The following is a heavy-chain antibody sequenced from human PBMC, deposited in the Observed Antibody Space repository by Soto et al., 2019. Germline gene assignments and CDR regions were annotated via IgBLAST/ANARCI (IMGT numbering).Heavy chain of an antibody. CDR1: GGSISSYNYY. CDR3: ARTPGFYCNSIRCPLVD. D-gene: IGHD2-2*01. J-gene: IGHJ4*02. V-gene: IGHV4-39*01. Sequence: SETLSLTCTVSGGSISSYNYYWGWIRQPPGKGLEWIGSVFYSGSTYYDPSLNRRVTISVDASKDQFSLKVTSVTAADTAVYYCARTPGFYCNSIRCPLVDWGQGTLVTVSS. CDR2: VFYSGST.